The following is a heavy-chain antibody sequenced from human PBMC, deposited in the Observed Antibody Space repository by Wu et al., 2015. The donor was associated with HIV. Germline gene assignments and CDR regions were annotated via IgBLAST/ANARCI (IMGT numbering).Heavy chain of an antibody. CDR3: ARTIHGTYYYDSSGYYPMAHKHYYAMVRR. CDR1: GYTFTSYY. Sequence: QVQLVQSGAEVKKPGASVKVSCKASGYTFTSYYMHWVRQAPGQGLEWMGIINPSGGSTSYAQKFQGRVTMTRDTSTSTVYMELSSLRSEDTAVYYCARTIHGTYYYDSSGYYPMAHKHYYAMVRRGDQGTTVTVSS. V-gene: IGHV1-46*01. CDR2: INPSGGST. J-gene: IGHJ6*02. D-gene: IGHD3-22*01.